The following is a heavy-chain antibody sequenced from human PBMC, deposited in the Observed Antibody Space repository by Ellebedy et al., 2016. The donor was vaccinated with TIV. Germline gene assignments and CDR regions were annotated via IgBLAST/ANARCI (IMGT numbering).Heavy chain of an antibody. CDR1: GFTFSSYG. CDR3: ARDYAADGAYYFDY. CDR2: IWYDGSNK. D-gene: IGHD3-16*01. J-gene: IGHJ4*02. V-gene: IGHV3-33*08. Sequence: PGGSLRLSCAASGFTFSSYGMHWVRQAPGKGLEWVAVIWYDGSNKYYADSVKGRFTISRDNAKNSLYLQMNSLRAEDTAVYYCARDYAADGAYYFDYWGQGTLVTVSS.